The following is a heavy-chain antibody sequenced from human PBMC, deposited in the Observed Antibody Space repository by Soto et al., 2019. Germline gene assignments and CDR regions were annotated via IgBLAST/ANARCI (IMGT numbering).Heavy chain of an antibody. V-gene: IGHV3-73*01. J-gene: IGHJ3*02. CDR1: GFTFSGSA. Sequence: GGSLRLSCAASGFTFSGSAMHWVRQASGKGLEWVGRIRSKANSYATAYAPSVKGRFTISRDDSKNTAYLQMNSLKTEDTAVYYCTIQFFYATGDDAFDICSPGTIVTVSS. CDR3: TIQFFYATGDDAFDI. D-gene: IGHD2-8*01. CDR2: IRSKANSYAT.